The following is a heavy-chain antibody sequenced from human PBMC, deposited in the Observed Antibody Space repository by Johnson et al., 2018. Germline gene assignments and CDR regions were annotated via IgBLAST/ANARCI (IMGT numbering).Heavy chain of an antibody. CDR2: IGTGGDT. CDR3: ARTYTFDM. CDR1: GFTFSNYN. V-gene: IGHV3-13*01. D-gene: IGHD3-16*01. J-gene: IGHJ3*02. Sequence: VQLGQSGGGLVQPGGSLGLSCAASGFTFSNYNMHWVRQATGTGLEWVSGIGTGGDTYSSAPVKGRFTISREDAKNPLYLQLNSLRAGDPAVYYCARTYTFDMWGQGTVVTVSS.